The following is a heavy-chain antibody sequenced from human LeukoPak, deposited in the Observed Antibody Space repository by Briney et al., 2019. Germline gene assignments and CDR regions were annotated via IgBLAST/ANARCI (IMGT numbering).Heavy chain of an antibody. CDR1: GFTFSSYE. CDR2: ISSSGSTI. D-gene: IGHD6-19*01. Sequence: GGSLRLSCAASGFTFSSYEMNWVRQAPGKGLEWVSYISSSGSTIYYADSVKGRFTTSRDNAKNSLYLQMNSLRAEDTAVYYCASEYSSGWYIYWGQGTLVTVSS. V-gene: IGHV3-48*03. CDR3: ASEYSSGWYIY. J-gene: IGHJ4*02.